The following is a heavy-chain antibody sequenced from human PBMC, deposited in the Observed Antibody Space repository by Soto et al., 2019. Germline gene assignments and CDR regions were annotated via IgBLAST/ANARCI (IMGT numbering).Heavy chain of an antibody. CDR1: GHSINSDYY. V-gene: IGHV4-38-2*02. Sequence: SETLSLTCTVAGHSINSDYYWGWIRQPPGKGPEWIGSIYPGGGTYYNPSLKSRVTISIDTSKNQFSLRLTSVTAADTAMYYCARKGYYPSGRINLFDSWGQGTLVTVSS. CDR3: ARKGYYPSGRINLFDS. D-gene: IGHD3-10*01. CDR2: IYPGGGT. J-gene: IGHJ4*02.